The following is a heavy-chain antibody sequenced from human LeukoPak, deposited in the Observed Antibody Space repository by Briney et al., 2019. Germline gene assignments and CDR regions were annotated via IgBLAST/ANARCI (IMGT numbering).Heavy chain of an antibody. CDR1: GFTFSSYW. J-gene: IGHJ5*02. V-gene: IGHV3-74*01. CDR3: ARDPTTSYYDSSGYYYLVGGFDP. D-gene: IGHD3-22*01. Sequence: GGSLSLSCAASGFTFSSYWMHWVRQAPGKGLVWVSRINSDGSSTSYADSVKGRFTISRDNAKNTLYLQMNSLRAEDTAVYYCARDPTTSYYDSSGYYYLVGGFDPWGQGTLVTVSS. CDR2: INSDGSST.